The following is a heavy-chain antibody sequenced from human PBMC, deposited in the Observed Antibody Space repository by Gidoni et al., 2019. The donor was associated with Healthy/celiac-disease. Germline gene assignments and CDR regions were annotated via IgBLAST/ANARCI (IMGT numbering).Heavy chain of an antibody. V-gene: IGHV3-48*02. J-gene: IGHJ3*02. CDR2: ISSSSSTI. D-gene: IGHD2-15*01. CDR1: GFPFSSYS. Sequence: EVQLVESGGGLVQPGGSLRLSCAASGFPFSSYSMNWVRQAPGKGLEWVSYISSSSSTIYYADSVKGRFTISRDNAKNSLYLQMNSLRDEDTAVYYCARDQVSVTVVTPGAFDIWGQGTMVTVSS. CDR3: ARDQVSVTVVTPGAFDI.